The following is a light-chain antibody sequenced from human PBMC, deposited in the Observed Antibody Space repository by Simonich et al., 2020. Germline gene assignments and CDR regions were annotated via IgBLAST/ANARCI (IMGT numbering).Light chain of an antibody. CDR2: DVS. CDR1: SSDVGGCNY. J-gene: IGLJ2*01. CDR3: CSYAGSYTLV. Sequence: QSALTQPRPVSGSPGPSVTIPCTGTSSDVGGCNYVSWYQQPPGKAPKLMIYDVSKRPSGVPDRFAGSKSGNTASLTISGLQAEDEADYYCCSYAGSYTLVFGGGTKLTVL. V-gene: IGLV2-11*01.